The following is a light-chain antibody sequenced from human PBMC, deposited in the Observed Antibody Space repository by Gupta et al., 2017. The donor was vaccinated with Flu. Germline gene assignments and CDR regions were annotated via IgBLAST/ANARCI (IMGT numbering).Light chain of an antibody. Sequence: AYQMSQSPSSLSAPVGDRVTITCRASQGIRNDLGWCQQRPGKAPELLVYEASNLRTGVPSRFCSSGSCTEFSLSINNLQPEDFATYYCLQDYNYPRTFGQGTKLEI. V-gene: IGKV1-6*01. J-gene: IGKJ2*02. CDR1: QGIRND. CDR3: LQDYNYPRT. CDR2: EAS.